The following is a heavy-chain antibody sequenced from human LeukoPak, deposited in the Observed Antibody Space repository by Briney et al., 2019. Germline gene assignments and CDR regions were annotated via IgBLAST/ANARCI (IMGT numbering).Heavy chain of an antibody. D-gene: IGHD3-10*01. J-gene: IGHJ4*02. CDR2: VSVYNGHT. V-gene: IGHV1-18*01. CDR1: GFTFNNYG. CDR3: ARCNFYGSGNYVRVYSPDY. Sequence: ASVKVSCKASGFTFNNYGISWVRQAPEQGLEWMGWVSVYNGHTNYVQNLQDRVSMTTDTSTSTAYMELRSLRSDDTAVYCCARCNFYGSGNYVRVYSPDYWGQGTLVTVSS.